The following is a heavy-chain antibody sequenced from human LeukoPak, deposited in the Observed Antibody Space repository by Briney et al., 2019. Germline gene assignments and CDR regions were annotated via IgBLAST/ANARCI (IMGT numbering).Heavy chain of an antibody. D-gene: IGHD3-10*01. V-gene: IGHV1-2*02. CDR2: INPNSGGT. CDR1: GYTFTGYY. Sequence: ASVTVSCKASGYTFTGYYMHWVRQAPGQGLEWMGWINPNSGGTNYAQKFQGRVTMTRDTSISTAYMELSRLRSDDTAVYYCARDFNYYGSGSFPDYWGQGTLVTVSS. J-gene: IGHJ4*02. CDR3: ARDFNYYGSGSFPDY.